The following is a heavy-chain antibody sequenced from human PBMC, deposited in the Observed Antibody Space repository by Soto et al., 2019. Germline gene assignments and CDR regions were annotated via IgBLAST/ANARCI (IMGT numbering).Heavy chain of an antibody. J-gene: IGHJ4*02. CDR1: GFTFSSYG. CDR2: ISYDGSNK. D-gene: IGHD6-13*01. V-gene: IGHV3-30*19. CDR3: ARGGVAAAGDSAAPNY. Sequence: QVQLVESGGGVVQPGRSLRLSCAASGFTFSSYGMHWVRQAPGKGLEWVAVISYDGSNKYYADSVKGRFTISRDNSKNTLYLQMNSLRAEDTAVYYCARGGVAAAGDSAAPNYWGQGTLVTVSS.